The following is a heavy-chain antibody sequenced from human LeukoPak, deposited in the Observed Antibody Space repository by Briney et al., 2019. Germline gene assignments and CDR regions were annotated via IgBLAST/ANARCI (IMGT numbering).Heavy chain of an antibody. CDR2: ISSSSSYI. V-gene: IGHV3-21*01. CDR3: ARDKTGYYLGPFDY. Sequence: GGSLRLSCAASGFTLSSYSMNWVRQAPGKGLEWVSSISSSSSYIYYADSVKGRFTISRDNAKNSLYLQMNSLRAEDTAVYYCARDKTGYYLGPFDYWGQGTLVTVSS. J-gene: IGHJ4*02. CDR1: GFTLSSYS. D-gene: IGHD3-9*01.